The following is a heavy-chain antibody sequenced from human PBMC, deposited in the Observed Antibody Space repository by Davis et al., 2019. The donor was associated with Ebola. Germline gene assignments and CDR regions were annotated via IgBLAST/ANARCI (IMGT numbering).Heavy chain of an antibody. J-gene: IGHJ6*02. CDR2: LWHDGSTK. Sequence: GGSLRLSCAASGFSFSRYGMHWVRQAPGKGLEWVAVLWHDGSTKYYADSVKGRFTISRDNSKNTLYLQMNSLRAEDTAVYYCARDVGHDYGDYISGMDVWGQGTTVTVSS. CDR1: GFSFSRYG. V-gene: IGHV3-33*01. D-gene: IGHD4-17*01. CDR3: ARDVGHDYGDYISGMDV.